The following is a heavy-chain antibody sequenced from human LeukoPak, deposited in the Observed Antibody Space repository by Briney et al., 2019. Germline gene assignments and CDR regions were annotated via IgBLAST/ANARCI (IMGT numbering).Heavy chain of an antibody. CDR3: ARDPDRSGFDY. D-gene: IGHD1-14*01. CDR1: GFTFINYS. Sequence: PGRSLRLSCAASGFTFINYSMYWVRQAPGEGLEWVATVWYDGNNKYYADSVKGRFTISRDNSKNTLHLQMNSLRAEDTAIYFCARDPDRSGFDYWGQGTLVTVSS. V-gene: IGHV3-33*07. J-gene: IGHJ4*02. CDR2: VWYDGNNK.